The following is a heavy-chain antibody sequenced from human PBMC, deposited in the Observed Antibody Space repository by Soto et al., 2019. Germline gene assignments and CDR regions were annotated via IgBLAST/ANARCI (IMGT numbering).Heavy chain of an antibody. V-gene: IGHV1-2*02. Sequence: ASVKVSCKASGYTFTGYYMHWVRQAPGQGLEWVGWINPNSGGTNYAQKFQGRVTMTRDTSISTAYMELSRLRSDDTAVYYCARVKNPGSVVLDYWGQGTLVTVS. CDR3: ARVKNPGSVVLDY. CDR1: GYTFTGYY. CDR2: INPNSGGT. D-gene: IGHD2-15*01. J-gene: IGHJ4*02.